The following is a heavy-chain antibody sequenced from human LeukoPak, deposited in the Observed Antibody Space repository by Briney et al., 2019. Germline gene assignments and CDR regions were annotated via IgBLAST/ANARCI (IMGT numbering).Heavy chain of an antibody. D-gene: IGHD6-6*01. CDR1: GGSVSSASSY. Sequence: SETLSLTCTVSGGSVSSASSYWSWIRQPPGKGLEWIGYMYYSGSTNYNPSLKSRVTISADTSKNQFSLKLSSVTAADTAVYYCARQADDSSSSLVYFDYWGQGTLVTVSS. CDR2: MYYSGST. CDR3: ARQADDSSSSLVYFDY. J-gene: IGHJ4*02. V-gene: IGHV4-61*01.